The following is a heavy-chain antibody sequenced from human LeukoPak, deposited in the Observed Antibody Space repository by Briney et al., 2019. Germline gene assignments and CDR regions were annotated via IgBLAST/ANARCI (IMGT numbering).Heavy chain of an antibody. Sequence: GASVKVSCKASGYTFTSYAMHWVRQAPGQRLEWMGWINAGNGNTKYSQKFQGRVTITRDTSASTAYMELSSLRSEDTAVYYCVAPDMVRGVILDYWGQGTLVTVSS. CDR3: VAPDMVRGVILDY. D-gene: IGHD3-10*01. CDR2: INAGNGNT. CDR1: GYTFTSYA. J-gene: IGHJ4*02. V-gene: IGHV1-3*01.